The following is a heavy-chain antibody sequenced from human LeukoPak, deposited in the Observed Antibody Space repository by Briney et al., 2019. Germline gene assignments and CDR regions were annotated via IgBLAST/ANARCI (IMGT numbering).Heavy chain of an antibody. CDR3: ARVVYYDSSGYNDAFDI. CDR1: RCTFGSYA. Sequence: KASCSPSRCTFGSYAISRVRQAPGPGLEWMGRIIPIFGIATYAQNSPGRVTITTDESTSTAYLELSSLRSEDTAVYYCARVVYYDSSGYNDAFDIWGEGTMVTVSS. J-gene: IGHJ3*02. D-gene: IGHD3-22*01. V-gene: IGHV1-69*05. CDR2: IIPIFGIA.